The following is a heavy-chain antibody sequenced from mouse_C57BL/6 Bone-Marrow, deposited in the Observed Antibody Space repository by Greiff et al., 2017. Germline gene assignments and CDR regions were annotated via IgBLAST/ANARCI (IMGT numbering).Heavy chain of an antibody. CDR2: IYPGAGGT. Sequence: QVQLQQSGPELVKPGASVKISCKASGYAFSSSWMNWVKQRPGKGLEWIGRIYPGAGGTNYNGKFKGKATLTADKSSSTAYMQLSSLTSEDSAVYFCARWPWYFPAYWGQGTLVTVSA. V-gene: IGHV1-82*01. J-gene: IGHJ3*01. D-gene: IGHD2-1*01. CDR1: GYAFSSSW. CDR3: ARWPWYFPAY.